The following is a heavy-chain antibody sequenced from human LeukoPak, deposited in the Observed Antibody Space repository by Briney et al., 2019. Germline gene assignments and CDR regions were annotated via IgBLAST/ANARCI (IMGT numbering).Heavy chain of an antibody. CDR2: INPNSGGT. J-gene: IGHJ5*02. V-gene: IGHV1-2*02. CDR1: GYTFTGYY. CDR3: ARDYAHRIWFDP. D-gene: IGHD1-14*01. Sequence: ASVKVSCKASGYTFTGYYMHWVRQAPGQGLEWMGWINPNSGGTNYAQKFQGRVTMTRDTSISTAYMELGRLRSDDTAVYYCARDYAHRIWFDPWGQGTLVTVSS.